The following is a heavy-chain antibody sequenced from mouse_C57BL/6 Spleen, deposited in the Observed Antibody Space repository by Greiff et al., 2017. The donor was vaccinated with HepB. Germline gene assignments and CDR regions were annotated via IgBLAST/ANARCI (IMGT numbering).Heavy chain of an antibody. CDR3: ARYYYGSSYDY. D-gene: IGHD1-1*01. CDR2: INPSSGYT. Sequence: VQLQQSGAELARPGASVKMSCKASGYTFTSYTMHWVKQRPGQGLEWIGYINPSSGYTKYNQKFKDKATLTADKSSSTAYMQLSSLTSEDSAFYYCARYYYGSSYDYWGQGTTLTVSS. V-gene: IGHV1-4*01. CDR1: GYTFTSYT. J-gene: IGHJ2*01.